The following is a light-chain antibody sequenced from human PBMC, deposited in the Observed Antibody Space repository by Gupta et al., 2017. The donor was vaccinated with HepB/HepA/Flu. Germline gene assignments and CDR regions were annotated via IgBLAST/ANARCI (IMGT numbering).Light chain of an antibody. Sequence: EIVLTQSPATLSLSPGDRATLSCRASQSVDSYLAWYQQRPGQAPRLLIYDASNRATGIPARFSGSGSGTEFTLTISSREPEDFTVYYCQHRRNCPLTFGGGTKLEIK. CDR2: DAS. V-gene: IGKV3-11*01. CDR3: QHRRNCPLT. CDR1: QSVDSY. J-gene: IGKJ4*01.